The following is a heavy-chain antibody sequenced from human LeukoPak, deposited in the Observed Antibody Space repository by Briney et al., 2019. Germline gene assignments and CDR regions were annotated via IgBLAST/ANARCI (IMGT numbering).Heavy chain of an antibody. CDR1: GSIFTNYW. CDR3: ARHDGVLDGVDY. D-gene: IGHD5-24*01. J-gene: IGHJ4*02. CDR2: IYPGDSDT. Sequence: GESLQISCKGSGSIFTNYWIGWVRQVPGKGLEWMGIIYPGDSDTRYSPSFQGQVTISADKSISTAYLQWSSLKASDTAMYYCARHDGVLDGVDYWGQGTLVTVSS. V-gene: IGHV5-51*01.